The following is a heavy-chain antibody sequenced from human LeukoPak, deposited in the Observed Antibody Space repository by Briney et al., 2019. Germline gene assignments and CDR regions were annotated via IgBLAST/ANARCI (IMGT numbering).Heavy chain of an antibody. Sequence: PSQTLSLTCTVSGGSISSGIYYWSWIRQPAGKGLEWIGRIYTSGSTNYNPSLKSRVTISVDTSKNQFSLKLSSVTAADTAVYYCARGASTFPFDYWGQGTLVTVSS. CDR2: IYTSGST. D-gene: IGHD3-16*01. CDR1: GGSISSGIYY. V-gene: IGHV4-61*02. J-gene: IGHJ4*02. CDR3: ARGASTFPFDY.